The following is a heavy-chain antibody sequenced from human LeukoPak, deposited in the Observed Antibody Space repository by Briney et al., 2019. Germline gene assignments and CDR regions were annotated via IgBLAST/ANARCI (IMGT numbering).Heavy chain of an antibody. D-gene: IGHD4-17*01. J-gene: IGHJ4*02. V-gene: IGHV1-2*02. CDR1: GYTLASYW. CDR3: ARKGPYYGDHYFDH. Sequence: ASVKVSCKASGYTLASYWLYWVRQAPGQGLEWMGWVNPNNGATKYAQKFQGRVTMTRDTSISTAYMELSRLRSDDTAIYYCARKGPYYGDHYFDHWGQGTLVTVSS. CDR2: VNPNNGAT.